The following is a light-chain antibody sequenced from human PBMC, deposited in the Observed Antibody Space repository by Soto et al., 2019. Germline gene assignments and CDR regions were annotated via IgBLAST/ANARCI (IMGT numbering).Light chain of an antibody. CDR2: YDS. Sequence: SYELTQPPSVSVAPEKTATITCGGNNIGDKRVHWYRQKPGQAPVLLISYDSDRPSGIPERFSVSNSGNTATRTISRVEAGDEADYYCQVWDIMTDNYVFGGGTKLTVL. CDR3: QVWDIMTDNYV. CDR1: NIGDKR. J-gene: IGLJ1*01. V-gene: IGLV3-21*04.